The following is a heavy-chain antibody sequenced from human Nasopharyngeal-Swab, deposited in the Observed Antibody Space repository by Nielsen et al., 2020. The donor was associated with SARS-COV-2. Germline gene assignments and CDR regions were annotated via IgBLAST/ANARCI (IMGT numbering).Heavy chain of an antibody. CDR3: ARAIKIFGAVVGSFDP. D-gene: IGHD3-3*01. CDR1: GGSMTSNNYY. J-gene: IGHJ5*02. Sequence: SETLSLTCSVSGGSMTSNNYYWGWIRQPPEKGLAWIGNIYYNGITYYNPSLNSRVTISLDTSKSQFSLKLTSVTAADTAVYYCARAIKIFGAVVGSFDPWGQGTLVTVSS. CDR2: IYYNGIT. V-gene: IGHV4-39*07.